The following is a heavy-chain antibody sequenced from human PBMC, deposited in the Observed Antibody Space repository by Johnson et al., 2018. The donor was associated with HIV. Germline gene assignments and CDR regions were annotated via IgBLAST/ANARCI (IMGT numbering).Heavy chain of an antibody. D-gene: IGHD3-22*01. J-gene: IGHJ3*02. CDR2: IYSGGST. Sequence: VQLVESGGGLIQPGGSLRLSCAASGFTVSSNYMSWVRQAPGKGLEWVSVIYSGGSTYYAASVKGRFTISRDNSKTTLYLQMNSLRAEDTAVYYCASTTYYYDSSDAFDIWGQGTMVTVAS. CDR1: GFTVSSNY. CDR3: ASTTYYYDSSDAFDI. V-gene: IGHV3-53*01.